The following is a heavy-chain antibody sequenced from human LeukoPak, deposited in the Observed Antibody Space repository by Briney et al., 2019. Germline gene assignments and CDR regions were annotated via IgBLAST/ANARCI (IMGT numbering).Heavy chain of an antibody. D-gene: IGHD6-25*01. CDR2: ISSSSSYI. Sequence: GGSLRLSCAASGFTFSSYSMNWVRQAPGKGLEWVSSISSSSSYIYYADSVKGRFTISRDNAKNSLYLQMNSLRAEDTAVYYCARDLAASWDGMDVWGQGTTVTVSS. CDR3: ARDLAASWDGMDV. V-gene: IGHV3-21*01. CDR1: GFTFSSYS. J-gene: IGHJ6*02.